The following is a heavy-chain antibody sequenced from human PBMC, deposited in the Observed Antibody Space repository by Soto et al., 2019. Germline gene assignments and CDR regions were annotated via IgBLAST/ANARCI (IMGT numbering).Heavy chain of an antibody. CDR2: IDNDGSSE. CDR1: GFSFSRYW. Sequence: EVQMVESGGGLVQPGGSLRLSCATSGFSFSRYWIHWVRQAPGKGLEWVSRIDNDGSSEIYADSVKGRFTTSRDNAKDTLYLQMNSLRAEDTAVYYCARGGDYHGYEVWGQGTMVTVSS. CDR3: ARGGDYHGYEV. V-gene: IGHV3-74*01. J-gene: IGHJ3*01. D-gene: IGHD2-21*02.